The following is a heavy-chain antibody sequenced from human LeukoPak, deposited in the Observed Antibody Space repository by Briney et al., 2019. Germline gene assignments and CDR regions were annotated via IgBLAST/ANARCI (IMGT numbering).Heavy chain of an antibody. Sequence: GGSLRLSCAASGFTFSSYAMSWVRQAPGKGLEWVSAISGSGGSTYYADSVKGRFTISRDNSKNTLYLQMNSLRAEDTAVYYCARRIAVADPYAEYFQHWGQGTLVTVSS. J-gene: IGHJ1*01. CDR3: ARRIAVADPYAEYFQH. V-gene: IGHV3-23*01. CDR2: ISGSGGST. CDR1: GFTFSSYA. D-gene: IGHD6-19*01.